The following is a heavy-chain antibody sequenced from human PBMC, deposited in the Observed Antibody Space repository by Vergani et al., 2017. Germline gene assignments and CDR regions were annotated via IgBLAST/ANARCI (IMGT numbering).Heavy chain of an antibody. CDR2: IQFDGSNQ. Sequence: QVQLVESGGGVVQRGGSLRLSCATSGFTLSNYDMQWIRQGPGKGLEFVAFIQFDGSNQYYADSVKGRFTLSRDFSKNTLYLQMNSLRTDDTATYYCAKHFRGWGIDYWCQETQLIVSS. CDR3: AKHFRGWGIDY. D-gene: IGHD3-16*01. J-gene: IGHJ4*02. CDR1: GFTLSNYD. V-gene: IGHV3-30*02.